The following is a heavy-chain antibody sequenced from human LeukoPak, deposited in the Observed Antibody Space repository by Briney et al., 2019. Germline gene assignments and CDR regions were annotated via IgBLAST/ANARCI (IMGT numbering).Heavy chain of an antibody. Sequence: ASVNVSCKVSGYTLTELSMHGVRQAPGKGLEGMGGFDPEDGETIYAQKFRGRGTMTEDTSTDTAYMELSSLRSEDPAVYYCATGPPSTYAFWSVADYWGQGTLVTVSS. V-gene: IGHV1-24*01. CDR1: GYTLTELS. CDR2: FDPEDGET. J-gene: IGHJ4*02. CDR3: ATGPPSTYAFWSVADY. D-gene: IGHD3-3*01.